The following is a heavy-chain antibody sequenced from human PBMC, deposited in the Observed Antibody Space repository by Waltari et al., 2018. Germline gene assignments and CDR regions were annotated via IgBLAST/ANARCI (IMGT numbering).Heavy chain of an antibody. J-gene: IGHJ4*02. Sequence: EVQLVESGGGLIQPGGSLRLSCAASGFTVSSNYMSWVRQAPGKGLEWVSVIYSGGSTYYADSVKCRFTIARDNSKNTLYLQMNSLRAEDTAVYYCARDEGYGSYSLDYWGQGTLVTVSS. CDR3: ARDEGYGSYSLDY. CDR1: GFTVSSNY. V-gene: IGHV3-53*01. CDR2: IYSGGST. D-gene: IGHD1-26*01.